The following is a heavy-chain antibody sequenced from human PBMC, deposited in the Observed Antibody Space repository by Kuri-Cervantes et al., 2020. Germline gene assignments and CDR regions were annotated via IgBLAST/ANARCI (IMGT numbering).Heavy chain of an antibody. V-gene: IGHV3-30-3*01. CDR2: ISYDGSNK. Sequence: GGSLRLSCAASGFTFSSYAMHWVRQAPGKGLEWVAVISYDGSNKYYADSVKGRFTISRDNSKNTLYLQMNSLRAEDTAVYYCAKDIVGAPRPYYYYGMDVWGQGTTVTVSS. D-gene: IGHD1-26*01. CDR1: GFTFSSYA. CDR3: AKDIVGAPRPYYYYGMDV. J-gene: IGHJ6*02.